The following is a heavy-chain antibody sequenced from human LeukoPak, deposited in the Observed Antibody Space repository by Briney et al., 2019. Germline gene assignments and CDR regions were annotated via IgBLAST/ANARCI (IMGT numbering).Heavy chain of an antibody. V-gene: IGHV1-69*04. CDR2: IIPILGIA. CDR1: GGTFSSYA. Sequence: SVKVSCKASGGTFSSYAISWVRQAPGQGLEWMGRIIPILGIANYAQKFQGRVTITADKSTSTAYMELSSLGSEDTAVYYCARDLRGYGMDVWGQGTTVTVSS. D-gene: IGHD3-10*01. J-gene: IGHJ6*02. CDR3: ARDLRGYGMDV.